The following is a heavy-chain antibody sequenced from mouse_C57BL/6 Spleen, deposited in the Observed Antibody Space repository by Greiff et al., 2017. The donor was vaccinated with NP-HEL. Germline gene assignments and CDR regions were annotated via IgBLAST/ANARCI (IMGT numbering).Heavy chain of an antibody. CDR3: ARDYYGRIYAMDY. V-gene: IGHV3-6*01. D-gene: IGHD1-1*01. CDR1: GYSITSGYY. J-gene: IGHJ4*01. Sequence: DVELQESGPGLVKPSQSLSLTCSVTGYSITSGYYWNWIRQFPGNKLEWMGYISYDGSNNYNPSLKNRISITRDTSKNQFFLKLNSVTTEDTATYYCARDYYGRIYAMDYWGQGTSVTVSS. CDR2: ISYDGSN.